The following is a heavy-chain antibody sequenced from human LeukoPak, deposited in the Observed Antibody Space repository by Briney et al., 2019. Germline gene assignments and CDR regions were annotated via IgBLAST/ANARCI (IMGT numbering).Heavy chain of an antibody. CDR3: ARGQYSSGWYEEDDYYYGMDV. CDR1: GFNFSSYE. J-gene: IGHJ6*04. CDR2: ISSSGSTI. Sequence: PGGSLRLSCAASGFNFSSYEMNWVRQAPGKGLEWVSYISSSGSTIYYADSVKGRFTISRDNAKNSLYLQMNSLRAEDTAVYYCARGQYSSGWYEEDDYYYGMDVWGKGTTVTVSS. V-gene: IGHV3-48*03. D-gene: IGHD6-19*01.